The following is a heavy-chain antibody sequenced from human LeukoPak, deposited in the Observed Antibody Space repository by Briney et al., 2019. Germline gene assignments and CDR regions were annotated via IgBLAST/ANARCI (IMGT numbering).Heavy chain of an antibody. Sequence: ASVKVSCKASGGTFSSYAISWVRQAPGQGLEWMGRIIPIFGTANYALKFQGRVTITTDESTSTAYMELSSLRSEDTAVYYCARGCTSCFWFDPWGQGTLVTVSS. CDR3: ARGCTSCFWFDP. CDR2: IIPIFGTA. J-gene: IGHJ5*02. CDR1: GGTFSSYA. D-gene: IGHD2-2*01. V-gene: IGHV1-69*05.